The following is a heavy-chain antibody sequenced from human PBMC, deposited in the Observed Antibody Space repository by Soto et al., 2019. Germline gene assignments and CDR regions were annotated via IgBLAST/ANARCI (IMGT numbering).Heavy chain of an antibody. CDR3: ARQAFDDFWTHPPLF. J-gene: IGHJ4*02. CDR1: GGSISSSSYY. Sequence: SETLSLTCTVSGGSISSSSYYWGWIRQPPGKGLEWIGSIYYSGSTYYNPSLKSRVTISVDTSKNQFSLKLSSVTAAGTAVYYCARQAFDDFWTHPPLFWGQGTLVTVYS. CDR2: IYYSGST. V-gene: IGHV4-39*01. D-gene: IGHD3-3*01.